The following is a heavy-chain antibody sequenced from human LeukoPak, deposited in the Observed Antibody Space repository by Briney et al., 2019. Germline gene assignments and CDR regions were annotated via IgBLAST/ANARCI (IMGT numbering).Heavy chain of an antibody. Sequence: GGSLRLSCAASGFTCSSYWMSWVRQAPGKGLERVANIKQDGSEKYYVDSVKGRFTISRDNAKNSLYLQMNSLRAEDTAVYYCARPHYYDSVYYYMDVWGKGTTVTVSS. J-gene: IGHJ6*03. CDR3: ARPHYYDSVYYYMDV. D-gene: IGHD3-22*01. V-gene: IGHV3-7*01. CDR2: IKQDGSEK. CDR1: GFTCSSYW.